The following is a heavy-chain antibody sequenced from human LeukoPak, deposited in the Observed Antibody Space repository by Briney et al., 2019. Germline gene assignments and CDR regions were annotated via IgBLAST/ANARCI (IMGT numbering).Heavy chain of an antibody. D-gene: IGHD3-3*01. CDR1: GYTFTSYD. CDR2: MNPNSGNT. CDR3: ARGTFWSGYYDDGY. V-gene: IGHV1-8*01. Sequence: ASVKVSCKASGYTFTSYDINWVRQATGQGLEWMGWMNPNSGNTGYAQKFQGRVTMTRNTSISTAYMELSSLRSEDTAVYYCARGTFWSGYYDDGYWGQGTLVTVSS. J-gene: IGHJ4*02.